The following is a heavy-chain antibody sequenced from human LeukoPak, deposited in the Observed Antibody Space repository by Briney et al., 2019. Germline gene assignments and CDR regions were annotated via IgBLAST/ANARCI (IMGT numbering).Heavy chain of an antibody. V-gene: IGHV4-31*03. CDR1: GGSISSGGYY. Sequence: SETLSLTCTVSGGSISSGGYYWSWIRQHPGKGLEWTGCIYYSGTTYYNPSLKSRVTISVDMSNNQFSLRLSSVTAADTAVYYCARAPGVNLPFDYWGQGTLVTVSS. J-gene: IGHJ4*02. CDR3: ARAPGVNLPFDY. D-gene: IGHD4-23*01. CDR2: IYYSGTT.